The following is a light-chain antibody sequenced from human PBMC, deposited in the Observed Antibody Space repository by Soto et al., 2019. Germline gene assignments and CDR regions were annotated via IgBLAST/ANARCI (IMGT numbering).Light chain of an antibody. Sequence: EIVLTQSPGTLSLSPGERATLSCRASQSVSSSYLAWYQQKPGQAPRLLIYGGSSRATGIPDRFSGSGSGTDFTLTSSRLQPEASAVYYCQQYGSSPPTFGTGTKGDLK. CDR1: QSVSSSY. J-gene: IGKJ3*01. CDR2: GGS. CDR3: QQYGSSPPT. V-gene: IGKV3-20*01.